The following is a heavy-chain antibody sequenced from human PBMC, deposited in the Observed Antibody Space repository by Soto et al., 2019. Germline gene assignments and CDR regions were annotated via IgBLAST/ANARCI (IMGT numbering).Heavy chain of an antibody. CDR3: AKTYDTGFDY. V-gene: IGHV3-23*01. J-gene: IGHJ4*02. CDR2: ISGSGSSGGST. CDR1: GFTFSSYV. Sequence: PGGSLRLSCAASGFTFSSYVMSWVRQAPGMGLEWVSAISGSGSSGGSTYYADSVKGRFTISRDDSKNTLFLQMNSLRAEDTAVYYCAKTYDTGFDYWGQGTLVTVPQ. D-gene: IGHD3-9*01.